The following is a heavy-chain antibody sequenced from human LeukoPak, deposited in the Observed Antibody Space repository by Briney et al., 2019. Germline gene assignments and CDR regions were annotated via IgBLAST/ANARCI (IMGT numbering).Heavy chain of an antibody. Sequence: GRSLRLSCATSGFTFSRHGSYWVRQAPGKGLEWVAVIWYDGSKKYCADSVKGRSTISRDNSKNTLYLEMNSLRAEDTAVYYCARDISYNSLDYWGQGTLVTVSS. CDR3: ARDISYNSLDY. CDR1: GFTFSRHG. J-gene: IGHJ4*02. D-gene: IGHD6-13*01. CDR2: IWYDGSKK. V-gene: IGHV3-33*07.